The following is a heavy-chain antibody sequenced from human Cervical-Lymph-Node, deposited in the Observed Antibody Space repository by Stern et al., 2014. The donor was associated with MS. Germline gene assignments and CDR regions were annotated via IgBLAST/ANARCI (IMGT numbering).Heavy chain of an antibody. J-gene: IGHJ5*02. D-gene: IGHD1-20*01. CDR3: AKDGGQYNWNGNWFDP. Sequence: EVQLVESGGGLVQPGRSLRLSCAASGFTFDDYAMHWVRQAPGKGLEWVSGISWNSGSIGYADSVKGRFTISRDNAKNSLYLQMNSLRAEDTALYYCAKDGGQYNWNGNWFDPWGQGTLVTVSS. V-gene: IGHV3-9*01. CDR2: ISWNSGSI. CDR1: GFTFDDYA.